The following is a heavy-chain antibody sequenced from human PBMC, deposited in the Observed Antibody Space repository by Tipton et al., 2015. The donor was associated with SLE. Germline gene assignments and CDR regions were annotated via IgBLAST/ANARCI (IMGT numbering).Heavy chain of an antibody. V-gene: IGHV4-39*07. D-gene: IGHD4-17*01. J-gene: IGHJ4*02. Sequence: TLSLTCTVSGASISRSLNYWGWIRQSPGKGLEWIGTIYYSGTTFDNPSLKRRATISLDTPKNQFSLKLSSVTAADTAVYYCARESGGYGDHGFDQWGQGTLVTVSS. CDR1: GASISRSLNY. CDR3: ARESGGYGDHGFDQ. CDR2: IYYSGTT.